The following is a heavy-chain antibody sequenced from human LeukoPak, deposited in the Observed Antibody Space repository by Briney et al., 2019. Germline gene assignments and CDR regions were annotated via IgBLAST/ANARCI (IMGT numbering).Heavy chain of an antibody. D-gene: IGHD2-2*01. CDR1: GDSISSGDYY. CDR2: IFYSGST. Sequence: SQTLSLTCTVSGDSISSGDYYWSWIRQPPGKGLEWIGYIFYSGSTYYNPSLKSRVIISVDTSKNQFSLKLSSVTAADTAVYYCARESRVGNSGFDYWGQGTLVTVSS. J-gene: IGHJ4*02. CDR3: ARESRVGNSGFDY. V-gene: IGHV4-30-4*08.